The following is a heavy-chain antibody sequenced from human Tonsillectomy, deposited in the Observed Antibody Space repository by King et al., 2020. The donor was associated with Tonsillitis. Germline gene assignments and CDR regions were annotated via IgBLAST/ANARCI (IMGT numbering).Heavy chain of an antibody. Sequence: QLQESGPGLVKPSETLSLTCTVSGGSISSYYWNWLRQPPGKGLEWIGYIYYSGSTNYNPSLKSRATISVDTSKNQFSLKLSSVSAADTAVYYCARDSRTVLAITPGAFDIWGRGTMFTVSS. CDR1: GGSISSYY. CDR2: IYYSGST. D-gene: IGHD2-15*01. J-gene: IGHJ3*02. V-gene: IGHV4-59*01. CDR3: ARDSRTVLAITPGAFDI.